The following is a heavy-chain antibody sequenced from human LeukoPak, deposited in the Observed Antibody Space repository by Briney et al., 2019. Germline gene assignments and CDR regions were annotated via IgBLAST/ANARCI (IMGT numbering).Heavy chain of an antibody. CDR2: INHSGST. CDR3: ARLNSYGFDY. Sequence: SETLSLTCAVYGGSFSGYYWSWIRQPPGKGLEWIGEINHSGSTNYNPSLKSRVTISVDTSKNQFSLKLSPVTAADTAVYYCARLNSYGFDYWGQGTLVTVSS. CDR1: GGSFSGYY. D-gene: IGHD5-18*01. J-gene: IGHJ4*02. V-gene: IGHV4-34*01.